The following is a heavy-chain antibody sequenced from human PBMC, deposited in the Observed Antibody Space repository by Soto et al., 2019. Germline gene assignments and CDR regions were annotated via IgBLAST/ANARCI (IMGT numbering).Heavy chain of an antibody. CDR1: GFSLSTSGVG. J-gene: IGHJ1*01. D-gene: IGHD3-10*01. Sequence: QITLKESGPTLVKPTQTLTLTCTFSGFSLSTSGVGVGWIRQPPGKALEWLALIYWDDDKRYSPSLKSRLTITKDTQKNQLLLTMTNMDPVDTATYYCAHRRTYYGSEHWGQGTLVTVSS. CDR2: IYWDDDK. CDR3: AHRRTYYGSEH. V-gene: IGHV2-5*02.